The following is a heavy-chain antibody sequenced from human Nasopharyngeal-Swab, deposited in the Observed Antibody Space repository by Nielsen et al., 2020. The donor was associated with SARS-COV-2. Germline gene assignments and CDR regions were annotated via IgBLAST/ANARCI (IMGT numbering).Heavy chain of an antibody. V-gene: IGHV3-48*03. Sequence: GASLKISCAASGFTFSSYEMNWVRQAPGKGLEWVSYISSGGSTIYYADSVKGRFTISRDNAKNSLYLQMNSLRAEDTAVYYCARVAVTYYFDYWGQGTLVTVSS. CDR2: ISSGGSTI. CDR1: GFTFSSYE. D-gene: IGHD2-21*02. J-gene: IGHJ4*02. CDR3: ARVAVTYYFDY.